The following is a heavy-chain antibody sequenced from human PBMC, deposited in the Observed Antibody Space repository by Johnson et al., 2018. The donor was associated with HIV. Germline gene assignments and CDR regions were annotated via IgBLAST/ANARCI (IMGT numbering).Heavy chain of an antibody. CDR3: ASITTIAAAGRGAFDI. CDR1: GFTFSTYG. CDR2: ISSSGSTI. V-gene: IGHV3-48*04. J-gene: IGHJ3*02. D-gene: IGHD6-13*01. Sequence: VLLVESGGGVVQPGRSLRLSCAASGFTFSTYGMHWVRQAPGKGLAWVSYISSSGSTIYYADSVKGRFTISRDNAKNSLYLQMNSLRAEDTAVYYCASITTIAAAGRGAFDIWGQGTMVTVSS.